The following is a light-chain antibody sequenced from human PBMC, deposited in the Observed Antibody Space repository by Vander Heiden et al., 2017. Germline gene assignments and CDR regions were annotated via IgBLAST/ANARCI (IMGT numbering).Light chain of an antibody. CDR2: DAS. CDR3: QQRINWPYT. CDR1: QSVSSY. V-gene: IGKV3-11*01. J-gene: IGKJ2*01. Sequence: EIVLTQSPATLSLSPGDRAALSCRASQSVSSYLAWYQQKPGQAPRLLISDASNRATGIPARFSGGGSGTDFTLTINSLEPEDFAVYYCQQRINWPYTFGQGTKLEIK.